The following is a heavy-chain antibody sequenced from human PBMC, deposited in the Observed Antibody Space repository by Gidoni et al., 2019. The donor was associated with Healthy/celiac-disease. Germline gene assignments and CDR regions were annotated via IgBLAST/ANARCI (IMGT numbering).Heavy chain of an antibody. Sequence: EVQLGETGGGLNKPGGSLRRSCAAAGFTVSSDYMGWVRQAPGKGLEWVSVIYSGGSTYYADSVKGRFTISRDNSKNTLYLQMNSLRAEDTAVYYCARFHTVTTQNYYYYYGMDVWGQGTTVTVSS. D-gene: IGHD4-17*01. V-gene: IGHV3-53*02. CDR2: IYSGGST. J-gene: IGHJ6*02. CDR3: ARFHTVTTQNYYYYYGMDV. CDR1: GFTVSSDY.